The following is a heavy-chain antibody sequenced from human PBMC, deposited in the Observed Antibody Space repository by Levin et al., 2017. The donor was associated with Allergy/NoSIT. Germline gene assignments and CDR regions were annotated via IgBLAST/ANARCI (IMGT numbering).Heavy chain of an antibody. D-gene: IGHD3-3*01. V-gene: IGHV3-49*03. J-gene: IGHJ4*02. Sequence: GGSLRLSCTISGFTFGDHAMTWFRQAPGKGLEWVSFIRSRVYGGTTEYAASVKGRFTISRDDSKGIAYLQMNNLRTEDTAGYYCTRGSSDYDISSCHYCFDHWGQGTRVTVSS. CDR2: IRSRVYGGTT. CDR3: TRGSSDYDISSCHYCFDH. CDR1: GFTFGDHA.